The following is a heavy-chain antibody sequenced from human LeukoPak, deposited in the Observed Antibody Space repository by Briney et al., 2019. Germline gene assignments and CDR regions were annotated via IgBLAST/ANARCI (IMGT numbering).Heavy chain of an antibody. V-gene: IGHV3-23*01. J-gene: IGHJ4*02. D-gene: IGHD3-3*01. CDR1: GFTFSNYA. CDR2: IGNSGGST. Sequence: GGSLRLSCAASGFTFSNYAMSWLRQAPGKGLGWVSTIGNSGGSTYYADSVKGRFTISRDNSKNTLYLQMNSLRAEDTAVYYCASATIFGVVIYYWGQGTLVTVSS. CDR3: ASATIFGVVIYY.